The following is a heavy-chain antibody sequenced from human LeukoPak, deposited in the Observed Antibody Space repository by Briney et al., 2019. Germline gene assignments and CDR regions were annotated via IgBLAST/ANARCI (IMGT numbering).Heavy chain of an antibody. J-gene: IGHJ5*01. CDR3: TPENDPSGKMGRFDP. CDR2: IRYDGSEE. D-gene: IGHD3-10*01. V-gene: IGHV3-33*01. Sequence: PGGSLRLSCAASGFTFSNYGMHWVRQAPGKGLDWVAGIRYDGSEELYADSVRGRFTISRDNSRNILYLQMNSLSPEDTATYYCTPENDPSGKMGRFDPWGQGTLVTVSS. CDR1: GFTFSNYG.